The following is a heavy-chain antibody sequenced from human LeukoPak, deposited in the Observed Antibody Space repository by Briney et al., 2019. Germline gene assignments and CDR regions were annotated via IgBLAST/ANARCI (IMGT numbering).Heavy chain of an antibody. D-gene: IGHD2-2*01. Sequence: SETLSLTCTVSGGSISSSSYYWGWIRQPPGKGLEWIGSMYYSGSTYYNPSLKSRVAISVDTSKNQFSLKLSSVTAADTAVYYCARRRYCSSTSCYFAKNRPGKNWFDPWGQGTLVTVSS. V-gene: IGHV4-39*01. CDR1: GGSISSSSYY. CDR2: MYYSGST. CDR3: ARRRYCSSTSCYFAKNRPGKNWFDP. J-gene: IGHJ5*02.